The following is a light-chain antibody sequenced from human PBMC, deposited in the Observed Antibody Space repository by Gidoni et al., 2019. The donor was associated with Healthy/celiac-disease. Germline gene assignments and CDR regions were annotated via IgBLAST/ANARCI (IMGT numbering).Light chain of an antibody. V-gene: IGKV1-9*01. Sequence: DIQLTQSPSFLSASVGVRVTITCRASQGISSYLAWYQQKPGKAPKLLIYAASTLQSGVPSRFSGSGSGTEFTLTISSLQPEDCATYYCQQLNSYPLTFGGGTKVEIK. CDR2: AAS. CDR1: QGISSY. J-gene: IGKJ4*01. CDR3: QQLNSYPLT.